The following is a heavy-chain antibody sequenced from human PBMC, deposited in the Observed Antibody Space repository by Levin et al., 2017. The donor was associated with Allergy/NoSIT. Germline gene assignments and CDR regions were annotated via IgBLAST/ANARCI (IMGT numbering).Heavy chain of an antibody. CDR2: MSGSGDYT. Sequence: GESLKISCAASGITFSNDDMGWVRQAPGKGLEWVSAMSGSGDYTYYADSVKGRFSISRDNSKNTLYLQMNSLRAGDTAAYYCARMSTRGYGRHYFDYWGQGALVTVSS. D-gene: IGHD5-12*01. CDR1: GITFSNDD. V-gene: IGHV3-23*01. J-gene: IGHJ4*02. CDR3: ARMSTRGYGRHYFDY.